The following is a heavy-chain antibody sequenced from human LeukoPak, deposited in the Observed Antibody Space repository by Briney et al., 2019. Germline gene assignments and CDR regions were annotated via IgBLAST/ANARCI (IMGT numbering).Heavy chain of an antibody. D-gene: IGHD3-22*01. J-gene: IGHJ4*02. Sequence: GGSLRLSCAASGFSFSNSWMSWVRQAPGKGLEWVANIKYDGSEYYYVDSVKGRFTISRDNAKNSLYLQMSSLRSEDTAVYYCARGIDGYYDYWGQGTLVIVSS. CDR1: GFSFSNSW. CDR2: IKYDGSEY. V-gene: IGHV3-7*01. CDR3: ARGIDGYYDY.